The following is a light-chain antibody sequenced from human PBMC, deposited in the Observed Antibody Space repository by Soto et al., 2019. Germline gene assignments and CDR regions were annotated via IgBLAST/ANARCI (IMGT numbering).Light chain of an antibody. V-gene: IGLV2-14*03. CDR3: SSYTTSSTRV. CDR1: NSDVGAFNY. Sequence: QSALTQPASVSGSPGQSIAITCTGTNSDVGAFNYVSWYQQHPDKAPKLMIYEVSNRPSGVSNRFSGSKSVNTATLTISGLQTEDEADYYCSSYTTSSTRVFATGPKVTVL. CDR2: EVS. J-gene: IGLJ1*01.